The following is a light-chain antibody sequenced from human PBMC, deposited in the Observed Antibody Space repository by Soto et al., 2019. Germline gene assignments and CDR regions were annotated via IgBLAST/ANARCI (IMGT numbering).Light chain of an antibody. V-gene: IGKV3-20*01. J-gene: IGKJ1*01. CDR3: QQYGSSPPTWT. CDR2: GAS. CDR1: QSVSSSY. Sequence: EIVLTQSPGTLSLSPGERATLSCRASQSVSSSYLAWYQQKPGQAPRLLIYGASSRATGIPDRFSGSGSGTDFTLTISRLEPEEFAVYYCQQYGSSPPTWTFGQGTKVDIK.